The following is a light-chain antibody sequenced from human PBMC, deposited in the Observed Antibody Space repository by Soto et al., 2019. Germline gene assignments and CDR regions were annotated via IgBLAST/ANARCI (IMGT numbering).Light chain of an antibody. V-gene: IGKV1-39*01. CDR2: DVL. CDR1: QSISEW. J-gene: IGKJ2*01. Sequence: DIHMTQSPSTLSASVGDRVTITCRASQSISEWLTWYQQKPGRAPKLLIYDVLNLQSGVPSRFSGSGSGTDFTLTISSLQREDFATYYCQQSSSPPYTFGQGTKLEIK. CDR3: QQSSSPPYT.